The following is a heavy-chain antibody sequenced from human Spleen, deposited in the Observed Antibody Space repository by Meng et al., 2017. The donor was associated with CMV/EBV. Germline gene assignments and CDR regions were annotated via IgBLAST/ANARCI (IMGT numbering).Heavy chain of an antibody. D-gene: IGHD6-13*01. J-gene: IGHJ4*02. CDR2: ITTYNDNT. Sequence: ASVKVSCKTSGYTFTSYGVTWVRQAPGQGLEWMGRITTYNDNTKYSQKLQGRVTMTTDTSTSTAYMELRSLRSDDTAVYYCARSDFSSWYSSFDYWGQGTLVTV. CDR1: GYTFTSYG. CDR3: ARSDFSSWYSSFDY. V-gene: IGHV1-18*01.